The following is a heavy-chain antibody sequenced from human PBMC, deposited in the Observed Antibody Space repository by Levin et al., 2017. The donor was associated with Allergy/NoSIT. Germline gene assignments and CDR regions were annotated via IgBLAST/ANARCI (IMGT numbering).Heavy chain of an antibody. CDR3: ASSTYYYDSSGYYYYYYGMDV. CDR2: IIPIFGTA. Sequence: ASVKVSCKASGGTFSSYAISWVRQAPGQGLEWMGGIIPIFGTANYAQKFQGRVTITADESTSTAYMELSSLRSEDTAVYYCASSTYYYDSSGYYYYYYGMDVWGQGTTVTVSS. J-gene: IGHJ6*02. CDR1: GGTFSSYA. V-gene: IGHV1-69*13. D-gene: IGHD3-22*01.